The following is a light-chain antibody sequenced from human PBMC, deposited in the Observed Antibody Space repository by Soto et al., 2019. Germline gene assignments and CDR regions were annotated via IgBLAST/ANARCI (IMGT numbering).Light chain of an antibody. V-gene: IGKV3-20*01. CDR2: AAS. CDR3: QHYGSSPWT. CDR1: QTVSGSY. J-gene: IGKJ1*01. Sequence: EIVLTQSAGTLSLSPGERAALSCRASQTVSGSYLAWFQQKPGQAPGLLIYAASTRAAGVPDRFSGSGSGTDFSLTINRLEXXXFAVYYCQHYGSSPWTFGQGTKVEIK.